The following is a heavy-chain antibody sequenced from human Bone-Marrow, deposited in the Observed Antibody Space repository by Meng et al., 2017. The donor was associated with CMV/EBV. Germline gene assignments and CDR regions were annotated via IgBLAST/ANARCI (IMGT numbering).Heavy chain of an antibody. CDR1: GFTFSSYG. D-gene: IGHD2-15*01. J-gene: IGHJ6*02. CDR3: AKPILHSGPRVSYGMDV. V-gene: IGHV3-30*02. CDR2: IRHVAST. Sequence: GGSLRLSCAASGFTFSSYGMHWVRQAPGKGLEWVAFIRHVASTDSVKGRFTIARDNSKNTLYLQKNSLRVEDTAVYYCAKPILHSGPRVSYGMDVWGQGTTVTGSS.